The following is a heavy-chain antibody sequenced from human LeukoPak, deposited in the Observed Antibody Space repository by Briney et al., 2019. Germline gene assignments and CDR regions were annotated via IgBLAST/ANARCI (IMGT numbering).Heavy chain of an antibody. CDR2: INHSGST. J-gene: IGHJ4*02. CDR1: GGSFSGYY. V-gene: IGHV4-34*01. Sequence: SETLSLTCAVYGGSFSGYYWSWIRQPPGKGLEWIGEINHSGSTNYNPSLKSRVTISVDTSKNQSSLKLSSVTAADTAVYYCARGRYSSGLDYWGQGTLVTVSS. CDR3: ARGRYSSGLDY. D-gene: IGHD6-19*01.